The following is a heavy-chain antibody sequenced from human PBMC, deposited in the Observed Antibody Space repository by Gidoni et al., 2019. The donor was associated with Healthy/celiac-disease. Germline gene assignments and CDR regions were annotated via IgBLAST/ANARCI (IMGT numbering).Heavy chain of an antibody. CDR1: GFTFRSYA. V-gene: IGHV3-30-3*01. D-gene: IGHD2-2*01. J-gene: IGHJ4*02. CDR2: ISYDGSNK. Sequence: QVQLVESGGGVVQPGRSLRLSCAASGFTFRSYAMHWVRQAPGKGLEWVAVISYDGSNKYYADSVKGRFTISRDNSKNTLYLQMNSLRAEDTAVYYCARDPGKNQYQLPGYWGQGTLVTVSS. CDR3: ARDPGKNQYQLPGY.